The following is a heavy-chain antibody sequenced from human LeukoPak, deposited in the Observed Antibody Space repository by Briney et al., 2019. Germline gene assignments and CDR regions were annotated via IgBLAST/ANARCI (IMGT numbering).Heavy chain of an antibody. CDR1: GFTFSGYG. Sequence: GRSLRLSCAASGFTFSGYGMHWVRQAPGKGLEWVAVIWYDGSNKYYADSVKGRFTISRDNSKNTLYLQMNSLRAEDTAVYYCARASAEQWLVPQFDYWGQGTLVTVSS. CDR2: IWYDGSNK. D-gene: IGHD6-19*01. J-gene: IGHJ4*02. CDR3: ARASAEQWLVPQFDY. V-gene: IGHV3-33*08.